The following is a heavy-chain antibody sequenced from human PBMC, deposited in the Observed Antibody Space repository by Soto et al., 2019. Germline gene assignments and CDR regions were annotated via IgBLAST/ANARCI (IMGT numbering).Heavy chain of an antibody. V-gene: IGHV3-30*19. CDR3: ARWGTTGGLDV. CDR2: TSYDGSDK. D-gene: IGHD3-16*01. J-gene: IGHJ1*01. CDR1: GFTFRSYV. Sequence: VQLVESGGGVVQPGTSLRVSCVGSGFTFRSYVIHWVRQPPGKGLEWVALTSYDGSDKYYDDSVRGRFTTSRDNSRNTVDLQMDSLRLEDTALYYCARWGTTGGLDVWGQGTLVSVSS.